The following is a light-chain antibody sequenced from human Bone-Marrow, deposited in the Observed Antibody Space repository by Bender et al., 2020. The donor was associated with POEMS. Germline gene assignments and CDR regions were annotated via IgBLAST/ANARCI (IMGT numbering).Light chain of an antibody. CDR1: SGYSSNA. CDR2: LNSDGSH. V-gene: IGLV4-69*01. J-gene: IGLJ2*01. CDR3: QTWGTGMV. Sequence: QVVLTQSPSASASLGASVRLTCTLSSGYSSNAIAWHQQQPEKGPRFLMKLNSDGSHTKGDGIPDRFSGSSSGAERYLTISSLQSEDEADYYCQTWGTGMVFGGGTKVTVL.